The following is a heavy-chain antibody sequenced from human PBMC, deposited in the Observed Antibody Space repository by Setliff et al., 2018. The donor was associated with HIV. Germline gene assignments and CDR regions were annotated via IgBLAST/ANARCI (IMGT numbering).Heavy chain of an antibody. J-gene: IGHJ4*02. CDR2: INWNGGST. D-gene: IGHD1-26*01. CDR3: ARDRYSGSSTDY. CDR1: GFTFDDYG. V-gene: IGHV3-20*04. Sequence: PGGSLRLSCAASGFTFDDYGMYWVRQAPGKGLEWVSGINWNGGSTGYADSGKGRFTISRDNAENSLYLQMNSLRAEDTAVYYCARDRYSGSSTDYWGQGTLVTVSS.